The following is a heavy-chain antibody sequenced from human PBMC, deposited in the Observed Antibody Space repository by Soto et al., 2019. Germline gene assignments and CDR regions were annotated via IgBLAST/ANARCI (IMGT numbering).Heavy chain of an antibody. J-gene: IGHJ4*02. CDR1: GYSVTSLH. CDR2: MNPHRGDT. CDR3: ARGSPAPLNR. Sequence: ASVKVSCKFSGYSVTSLHFNWMRGATGQGLECIGGMNPHRGDTFFAQRCQGGGTMTRNTSINTAYKELRSQRCQGTTGYYCARGSPAPLNRWGKGTRVA. V-gene: IGHV1-8*01.